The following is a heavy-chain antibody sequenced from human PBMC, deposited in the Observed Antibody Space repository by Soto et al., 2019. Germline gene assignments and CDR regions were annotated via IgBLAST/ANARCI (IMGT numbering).Heavy chain of an antibody. J-gene: IGHJ4*02. CDR1: GFTFSTFS. CDR3: ARDDSSGYYVEPFDY. Sequence: GGSLRLSXAASGFTFSTFSMNWVRQAPGKGLEWISYISSSSGTIYDADSVKGRFTISRDNAKNSLYLQMNSLRDEDTAVYYCARDDSSGYYVEPFDYWGQGTLVTVSS. D-gene: IGHD3-22*01. V-gene: IGHV3-48*02. CDR2: ISSSSGTI.